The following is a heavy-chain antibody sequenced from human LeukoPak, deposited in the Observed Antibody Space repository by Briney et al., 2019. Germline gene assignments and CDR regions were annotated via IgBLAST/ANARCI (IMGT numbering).Heavy chain of an antibody. D-gene: IGHD3-22*01. V-gene: IGHV1-69*04. CDR3: ARGRYYYDSSGYPPFDY. J-gene: IGHJ4*02. Sequence: SVKVSCKASGGTFSSYAISWVRQAPGQGLEWMGRIIPILGIANYAQKFQGRVTITADKSTSTAYMELSSLRSEDAAVYYCARGRYYYDSSGYPPFDYWGQGTLVTVSS. CDR1: GGTFSSYA. CDR2: IIPILGIA.